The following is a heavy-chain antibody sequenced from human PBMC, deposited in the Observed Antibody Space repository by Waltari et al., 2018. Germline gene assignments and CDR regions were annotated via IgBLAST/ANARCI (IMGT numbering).Heavy chain of an antibody. J-gene: IGHJ4*02. CDR1: GYTFTGYY. CDR3: ARGPGLTEFPNRSLDY. V-gene: IGHV1-2*02. CDR2: INPNSGGT. Sequence: QVQLVQSGAEVKKPGASVKVSCKASGYTFTGYYMHWVRQAPGQGLEWMGWINPNSGGTNYAQKFQGRVTMTRDTSISTAYMELSRLRSDDTAVYYCARGPGLTEFPNRSLDYWGQGTLVTVSS. D-gene: IGHD3-9*01.